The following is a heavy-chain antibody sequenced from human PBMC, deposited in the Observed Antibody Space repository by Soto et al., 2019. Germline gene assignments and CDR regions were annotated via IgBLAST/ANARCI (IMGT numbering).Heavy chain of an antibody. CDR2: ISAYNGAT. D-gene: IGHD2-2*01. V-gene: IGHV1-18*01. CDR1: GYPFISYG. J-gene: IGHJ4*02. Sequence: VQLVQSGAELRKPGASVKVSCKASGYPFISYGFSWVRQAPGQGLEWLGWISAYNGATKYEQKFQGRITMTTDTSTSTAYMELRSLKSDDTAVYYCGRDVAPAAITITVIYWGQGTLVTVSS. CDR3: GRDVAPAAITITVIY.